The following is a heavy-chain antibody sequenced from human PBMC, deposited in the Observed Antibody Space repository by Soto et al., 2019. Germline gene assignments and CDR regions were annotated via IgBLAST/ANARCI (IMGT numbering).Heavy chain of an antibody. J-gene: IGHJ6*02. CDR3: ASLGYCSSTSCPRHRYYGMDV. CDR1: GGTFSSYA. D-gene: IGHD2-2*01. CDR2: IIPIFGTA. V-gene: IGHV1-69*06. Sequence: SVKVSCKASGGTFSSYAISWVRQAPGQGLEWMGGIIPIFGTANYAQRFQGRVTITADKSTSTAYMEPSSLRSEDTAVYYCASLGYCSSTSCPRHRYYGMDVWGQGNTVTVSS.